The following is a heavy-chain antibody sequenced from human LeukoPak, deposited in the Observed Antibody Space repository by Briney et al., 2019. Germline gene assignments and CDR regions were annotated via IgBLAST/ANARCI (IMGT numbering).Heavy chain of an antibody. Sequence: GRSLTLSCAASGFTFSRYGMHWVRQAPGKGLEWVAVVWDNGINKFYADSVKGRFTISRDNSKHTLSLHMNSLRAEDTAVYYCARGLPDSVLRYFDWSWGNNWFDPWGQGTLVTVSS. D-gene: IGHD3-9*01. V-gene: IGHV3-33*01. CDR3: ARGLPDSVLRYFDWSWGNNWFDP. CDR1: GFTFSRYG. CDR2: VWDNGINK. J-gene: IGHJ5*02.